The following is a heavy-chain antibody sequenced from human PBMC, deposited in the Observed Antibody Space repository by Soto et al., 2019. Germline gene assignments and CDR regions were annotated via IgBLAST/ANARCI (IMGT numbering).Heavy chain of an antibody. CDR1: GLTFSSYW. D-gene: IGHD4-17*01. Sequence: EVQLVESGGGLVQPGGSLRLSCAASGLTFSSYWMHWVRQAPGKGLVWVSRINSAGSSTSYADSVKGRFTISRDNAKNTPYLQMNSLRAEYTAVYYCALSHTVTTDYWGQGTLVTVSS. CDR3: ALSHTVTTDY. J-gene: IGHJ4*02. V-gene: IGHV3-74*01. CDR2: INSAGSST.